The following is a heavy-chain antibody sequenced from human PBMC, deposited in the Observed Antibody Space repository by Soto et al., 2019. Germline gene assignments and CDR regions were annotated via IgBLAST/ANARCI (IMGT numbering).Heavy chain of an antibody. V-gene: IGHV1-69*04. CDR2: IIPILGIA. J-gene: IGHJ6*03. CDR1: GGTFSSYT. Sequence: GASVKVSCKASGGTFSSYTISWVRQAPGQGLEWMGRIIPILGIANYAQKFQGRVTITADKSTSTAYMELSSLRSEDTAVYYCAREAGSSAIYYYYYMDVWGKGTTVTVSS. D-gene: IGHD6-6*01. CDR3: AREAGSSAIYYYYYMDV.